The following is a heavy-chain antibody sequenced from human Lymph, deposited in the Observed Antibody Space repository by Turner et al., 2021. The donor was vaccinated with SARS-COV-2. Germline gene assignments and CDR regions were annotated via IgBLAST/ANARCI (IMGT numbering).Heavy chain of an antibody. CDR1: GGTFSSSA. CDR3: ARGAAYCSGGSCYRKGFDY. V-gene: IGHV1-69*01. D-gene: IGHD2-15*01. CDR2: IIPIFGTA. Sequence: QVQLVQSGAEVKKPGSSVQVSCKASGGTFSSSAISWVRQAPGQGLDGMGGIIPIFGTANYAQRFQGRVTMTADESTSTAYMELRSLRSEDTAVYYCARGAAYCSGGSCYRKGFDYWGQGTPVTVSS. J-gene: IGHJ4*02.